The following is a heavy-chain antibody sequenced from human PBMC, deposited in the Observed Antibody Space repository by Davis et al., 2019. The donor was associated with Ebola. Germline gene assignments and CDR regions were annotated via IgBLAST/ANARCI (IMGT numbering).Heavy chain of an antibody. D-gene: IGHD6-6*01. Sequence: GESLKISCAASGFTFSSYGMHWVRQAPGKGLEWVAVISYDGSNKYYADSVKGRFTISRDNAKNSPYLQMNSLRAEDTAVYYCARSSIAARPGYYYGMDVWGQGTTVTVSS. CDR2: ISYDGSNK. V-gene: IGHV3-30*03. CDR1: GFTFSSYG. J-gene: IGHJ6*02. CDR3: ARSSIAARPGYYYGMDV.